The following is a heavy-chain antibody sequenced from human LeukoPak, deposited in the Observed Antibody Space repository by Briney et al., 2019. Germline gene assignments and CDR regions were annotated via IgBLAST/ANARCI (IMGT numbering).Heavy chain of an antibody. V-gene: IGHV3-48*04. CDR2: ISSSSTTI. D-gene: IGHD4-17*01. CDR1: GFTFNTYS. J-gene: IGHJ4*02. CDR3: ARGAYGDYPGY. Sequence: GGSLRLSCAASGFTFNTYSMNWPRQAPGKGLEWISYISSSSTTIYYTDSVKGRFTISRDNAKNSLFLQINSLRAEDTAVYYCARGAYGDYPGYWGQGTLVTVSS.